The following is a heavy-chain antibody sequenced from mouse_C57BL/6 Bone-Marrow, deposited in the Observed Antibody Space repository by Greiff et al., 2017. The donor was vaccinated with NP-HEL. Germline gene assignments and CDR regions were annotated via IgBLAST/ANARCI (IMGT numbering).Heavy chain of an antibody. J-gene: IGHJ2*01. CDR2: IHPSDSAP. Sequence: QVQLQQPGAELVKPGASVKVSCKASGYTFTSYWMHWVKQRPGQGLEWIGRIHPSDSAPNYNQKFKGKATLTVDKSSSTAYMQLISLPSEDSAVYYCAIMASLYGSSYFDYWGQGTTLTVSS. CDR3: AIMASLYGSSYFDY. CDR1: GYTFTSYW. V-gene: IGHV1-74*01. D-gene: IGHD1-1*01.